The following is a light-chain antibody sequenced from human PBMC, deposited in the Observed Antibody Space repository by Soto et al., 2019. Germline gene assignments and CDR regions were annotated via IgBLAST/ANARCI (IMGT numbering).Light chain of an antibody. CDR3: SSYTSSSTYA. CDR1: SSDVGDYNY. CDR2: DVN. V-gene: IGLV2-14*01. Sequence: QSALTQPASVSGSPGQSITISCTGTSSDVGDYNYVSWYQQHPGKAPKLMIYDVNNRPSGVSNRFSGSKSGNTASLTISGLQAEDEADYYCSSYTSSSTYAFGTGTKLTVL. J-gene: IGLJ1*01.